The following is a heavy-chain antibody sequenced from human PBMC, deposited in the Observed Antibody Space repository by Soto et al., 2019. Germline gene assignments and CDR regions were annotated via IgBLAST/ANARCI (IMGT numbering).Heavy chain of an antibody. Sequence: EVQLVESGGGLVQPGGSLRLSCAGSGFTFSDYYIDWVRQAPGKGLEWVGRSRDKGNSYSTDYAASVKGRFTISRDASKNSLFLQMNSLQTDDTALYYCTRGITGTTSSDYWGQGTLVTVSS. CDR1: GFTFSDYY. D-gene: IGHD1-7*01. V-gene: IGHV3-72*01. CDR3: TRGITGTTSSDY. CDR2: SRDKGNSYST. J-gene: IGHJ4*02.